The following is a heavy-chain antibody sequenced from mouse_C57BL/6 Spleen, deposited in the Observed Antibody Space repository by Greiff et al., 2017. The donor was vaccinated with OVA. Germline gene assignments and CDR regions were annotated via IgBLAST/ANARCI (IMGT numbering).Heavy chain of an antibody. Sequence: QVQLQQPGTELVKPGASVKLSCKASGYTFTSYWMHWVKQRPGQGLEWIGNINPSNGGTNYNEKFKSNATLTVDNSSSTAYMQISSLTSEDPAVYYCSRGKITTVVATDWYIDVWGTGTTVTVSS. CDR3: SRGKITTVVATDWYIDV. CDR2: INPSNGGT. J-gene: IGHJ1*03. CDR1: GYTFTSYW. V-gene: IGHV1-53*01. D-gene: IGHD1-1*01.